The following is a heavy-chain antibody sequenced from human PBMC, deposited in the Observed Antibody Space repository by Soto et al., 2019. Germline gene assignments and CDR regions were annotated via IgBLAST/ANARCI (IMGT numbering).Heavy chain of an antibody. J-gene: IGHJ6*02. Sequence: GESLKISCEGYGNTFATYWIGWVRQLAGKGLEWLGLISPADSDVRYSPSFQGHVTIPTEEAISTAYLQWASLKASDSAIQYCASGRGTEHNGNFLDPLKAWGQEATVTIAS. D-gene: IGHD1-7*01. CDR2: ISPADSDV. CDR1: GNTFATYW. V-gene: IGHV5-51*01. CDR3: ASGRGTEHNGNFLDPLKA.